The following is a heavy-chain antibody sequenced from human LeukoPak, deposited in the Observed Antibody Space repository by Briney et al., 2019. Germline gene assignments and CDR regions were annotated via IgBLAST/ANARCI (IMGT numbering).Heavy chain of an antibody. J-gene: IGHJ5*02. CDR2: INPNSGGT. V-gene: IGHV1-2*02. D-gene: IGHD5-12*01. CDR1: GYTFTGYY. CDR3: ARAGRGWLHNWFDP. Sequence: ASVTVSYKASGYTFTGYYMHWVRQAPGQGVEGMGWINPNSGGTNYAQKFQGRVTMTRDTSISTAYMELSRLRSDDTAVYYCARAGRGWLHNWFDPWGQGTLVTVSS.